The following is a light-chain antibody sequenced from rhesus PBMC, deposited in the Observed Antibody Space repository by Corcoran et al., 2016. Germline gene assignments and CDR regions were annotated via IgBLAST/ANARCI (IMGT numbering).Light chain of an antibody. J-gene: IGKJ2*01. Sequence: DIQMTQSPSSLSASVGDRVTITCRASQVISNDLAWYQQKPGETPKLLIFETSSVQSGIPSRFSGSGSGTDFTLTIRSLQSEDFATYYCPQYYNTPYSFGQGTKVEIK. CDR1: QVISND. CDR3: PQYYNTPYS. V-gene: IGKV1S17*01. CDR2: ETS.